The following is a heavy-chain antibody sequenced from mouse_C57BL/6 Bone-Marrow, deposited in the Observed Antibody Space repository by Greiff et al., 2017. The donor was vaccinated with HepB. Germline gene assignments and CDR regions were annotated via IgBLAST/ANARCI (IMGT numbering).Heavy chain of an antibody. Sequence: QVQLKQSGPELVKPGASVKISCKASGYAFSSSWMNWVKQRPGKGLEWIGRIYPGDGDTNYNGKFKGKATLTADKSSSTAYMQLSSLTSEDSAVYFCARTNWDYFDDWGQGTTLTVSS. D-gene: IGHD4-1*01. CDR2: IYPGDGDT. CDR3: ARTNWDYFDD. J-gene: IGHJ2*01. CDR1: GYAFSSSW. V-gene: IGHV1-82*01.